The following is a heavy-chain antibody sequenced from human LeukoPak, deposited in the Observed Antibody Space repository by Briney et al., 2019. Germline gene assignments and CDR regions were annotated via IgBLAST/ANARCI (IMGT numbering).Heavy chain of an antibody. CDR3: ARDLLTGYPSDYYYYYYMDV. CDR1: GYTFTSYG. Sequence: ASVKVSCKASGYTFTSYGISWVRQAPGQGLEWMGWISAYNGNTNYAQKLQGRVTMTTDTSTSTAYMELRSLRSDDTAVYYCARDLLTGYPSDYYYYYYMDVWGKGTTVTISS. V-gene: IGHV1-18*01. D-gene: IGHD3-9*01. CDR2: ISAYNGNT. J-gene: IGHJ6*03.